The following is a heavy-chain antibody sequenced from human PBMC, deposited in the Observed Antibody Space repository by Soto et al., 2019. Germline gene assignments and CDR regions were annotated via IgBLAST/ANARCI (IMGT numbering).Heavy chain of an antibody. CDR1: GYSFTSYW. V-gene: IGHV5-51*01. CDR2: IYPGDSDT. Sequence: PGESLKISCKGSGYSFTSYWIGWVRQMPGKGLEWMGIIYPGDSDTRYSPSFQGQVTISADKSISTAYLQWSSLKASDTAMYYCARPTFYSSSWYYYYGMDVWGQGTTVTVSS. D-gene: IGHD6-13*01. CDR3: ARPTFYSSSWYYYYGMDV. J-gene: IGHJ6*02.